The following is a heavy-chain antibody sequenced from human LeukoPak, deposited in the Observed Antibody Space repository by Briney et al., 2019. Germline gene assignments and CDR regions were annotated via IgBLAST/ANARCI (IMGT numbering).Heavy chain of an antibody. J-gene: IGHJ4*02. D-gene: IGHD3-10*01. V-gene: IGHV3-30-3*01. CDR1: GFTFSNAW. CDR2: ISYDGSNK. CDR3: ARDLEEARSVLLWFGELFMGDY. Sequence: PGGSLRLSCAASGFTFSNAWMNWVRQAPGKGLEWVAVISYDGSNKYYADSVKGRFTISRDNSKNTLYLQMNSLRAEDTAVYHCARDLEEARSVLLWFGELFMGDYWGQGTLVTVSS.